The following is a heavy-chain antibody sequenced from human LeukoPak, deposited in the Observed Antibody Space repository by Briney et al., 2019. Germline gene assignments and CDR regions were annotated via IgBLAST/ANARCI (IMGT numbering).Heavy chain of an antibody. J-gene: IGHJ4*02. D-gene: IGHD6-6*01. CDR2: ISGSGGST. V-gene: IGHV3-23*01. CDR1: GFIFSSYE. Sequence: GGSLRLSCAASGFIFSSYEMNWVRQAPGKGLEWVSAISGSGGSTYYADSVKGRFTISRDNSKNTLYLQMNSLRAEDTAVYYCAKGRYSSSSGDYFDYWGQGTLVTVSS. CDR3: AKGRYSSSSGDYFDY.